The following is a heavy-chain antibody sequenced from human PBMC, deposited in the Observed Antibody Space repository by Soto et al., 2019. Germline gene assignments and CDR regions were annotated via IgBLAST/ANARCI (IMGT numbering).Heavy chain of an antibody. D-gene: IGHD3-10*01. CDR3: TAHRSSFSMRRGVTIGDYYYDGMDV. V-gene: IGHV3-49*03. Sequence: PGGSLRLSCTTSGFIFGDYALSWFRQAPGKGLEWIGFIRSKAYGGTTEYAASVKDRFTISRDDSKSIAYLQMNSLKTADKAEYFCTAHRSSFSMRRGVTIGDYYYDGMDVWGQGTTVTVS. J-gene: IGHJ6*02. CDR2: IRSKAYGGTT. CDR1: GFIFGDYA.